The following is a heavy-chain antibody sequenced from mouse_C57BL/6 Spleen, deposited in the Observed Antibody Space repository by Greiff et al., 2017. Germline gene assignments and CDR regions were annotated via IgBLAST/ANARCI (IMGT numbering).Heavy chain of an antibody. Sequence: VQLQQPGAELVMPGASVKLSCKASGYTFTSYWMHWVKQRPGQGLEWIGEIDPSDSYTNYNQKFKGKSTLTVDKSSSTAYMQLSSLTSEDSAVYYCARSGGNYDYAMDDWGQGTSVTVSS. J-gene: IGHJ4*01. D-gene: IGHD2-1*01. CDR2: IDPSDSYT. V-gene: IGHV1-69*01. CDR1: GYTFTSYW. CDR3: ARSGGNYDYAMDD.